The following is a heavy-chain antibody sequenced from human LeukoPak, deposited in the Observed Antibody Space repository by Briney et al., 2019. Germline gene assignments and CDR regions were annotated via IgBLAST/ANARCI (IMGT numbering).Heavy chain of an antibody. CDR1: GFMFNSAW. CDR3: ARLQDWFDP. Sequence: GGSLRLSCAASGFMFNSAWMSRVRQPPGKGPEWVGRIKSKTDDGTTDYAAPVKGGFTISRDDSKNILYLQMSGLKTEDTAIYYCARLQDWFDPWGQGTLVTVSS. CDR2: IKSKTDDGTT. V-gene: IGHV3-15*01. J-gene: IGHJ5*02. D-gene: IGHD3-16*01.